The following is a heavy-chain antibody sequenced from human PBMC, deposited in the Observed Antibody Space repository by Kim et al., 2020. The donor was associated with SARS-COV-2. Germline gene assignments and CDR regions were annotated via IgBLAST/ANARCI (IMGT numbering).Heavy chain of an antibody. CDR1: GGTFSSYV. CDR3: ARDRGYSGYERLAASYYFD. Sequence: SVKVSCKTYGGTFSSYVFGWVRQVPGQGLEYMGGIIPMFGPAKYSQNFQGRVTITADESTSTVYMELSSLRFDDTAVYYCARDRGYSGYERLAASYYFD. J-gene: IGHJ4*01. D-gene: IGHD5-12*01. CDR2: IIPMFGPA. V-gene: IGHV1-69*13.